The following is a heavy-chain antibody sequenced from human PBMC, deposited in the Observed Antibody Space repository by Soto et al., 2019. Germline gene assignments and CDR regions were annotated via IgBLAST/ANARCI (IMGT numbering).Heavy chain of an antibody. V-gene: IGHV3-21*01. J-gene: IGHJ4*02. D-gene: IGHD6-19*01. CDR2: ISSSSSYI. CDR3: ARVQYSSGPFDY. Sequence: GGSLRLSCAASGFTFSGYSMNWVRQAPGKGLEWVSSISSSSSYIYYADSVKGRFTISRDNAKNSLYLQMNGLRAEDTAVYYCARVQYSSGPFDYWGQGTLVTVSS. CDR1: GFTFSGYS.